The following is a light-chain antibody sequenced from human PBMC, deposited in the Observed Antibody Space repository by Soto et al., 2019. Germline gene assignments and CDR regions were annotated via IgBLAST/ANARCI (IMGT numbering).Light chain of an antibody. CDR3: SSYTSSNTLYV. Sequence: QSALTQPASVSGSLGQSITISCTGTSSDVGGYNYVSWYQHHPVKAPKLMIYDVSNRPSGVSNRFSGSKSGNTASLTISGLQAEDEADYYCSSYTSSNTLYVFGTGTQLTVL. CDR2: DVS. V-gene: IGLV2-14*03. J-gene: IGLJ1*01. CDR1: SSDVGGYNY.